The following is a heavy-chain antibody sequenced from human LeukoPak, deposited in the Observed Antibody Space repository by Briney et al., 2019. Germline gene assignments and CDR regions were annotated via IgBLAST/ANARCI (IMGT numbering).Heavy chain of an antibody. CDR2: IYYSGTT. V-gene: IGHV4-39*01. CDR1: GGSTSTTGYY. CDR3: ARFGSNYFDY. J-gene: IGHJ4*02. D-gene: IGHD3-3*01. Sequence: SETLSLXCTVSGGSTSTTGYYWGWIRQPPGKGLDCIGSIYYSGTTYYNPSLKSRVTISVDTSKNQFSLKLSSVTAADTAVYYCARFGSNYFDYWGQGTLVTVSS.